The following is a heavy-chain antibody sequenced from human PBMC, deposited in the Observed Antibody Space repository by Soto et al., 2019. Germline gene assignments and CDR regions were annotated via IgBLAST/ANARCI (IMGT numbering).Heavy chain of an antibody. D-gene: IGHD6-13*01. Sequence: QVPLVQSGAEVKKPGASVKVSCKASGYTFTSYGISWVRQAPGQGLEWMGWISAYNGNTNYAQKLQGRVTMTTDTSPSTAYLERRSLRSADTAVYYCARDSTPIAAHHYYGMDVWGQGTTVTVS. J-gene: IGHJ6*02. CDR2: ISAYNGNT. CDR3: ARDSTPIAAHHYYGMDV. V-gene: IGHV1-18*04. CDR1: GYTFTSYG.